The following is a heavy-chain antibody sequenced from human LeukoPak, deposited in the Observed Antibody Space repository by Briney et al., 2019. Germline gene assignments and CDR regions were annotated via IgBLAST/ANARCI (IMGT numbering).Heavy chain of an antibody. CDR2: IKQDGSEK. CDR1: GFIFGSYN. Sequence: PGGSLRLSCAASGFIFGSYNMNWVRQAPGKGLEWVANIKQDGSEKYYVASVTGRFTISRDDAKSSLYLQMNSLRAEDTAVYYCARDWVVPTTYYFDCWGQGTLVTVSS. D-gene: IGHD2-2*01. CDR3: ARDWVVPTTYYFDC. J-gene: IGHJ4*02. V-gene: IGHV3-7*01.